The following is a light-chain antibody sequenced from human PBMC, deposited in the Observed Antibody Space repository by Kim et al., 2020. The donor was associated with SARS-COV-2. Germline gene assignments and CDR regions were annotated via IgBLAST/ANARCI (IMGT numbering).Light chain of an antibody. CDR3: NSRDISGNHVV. J-gene: IGLJ2*01. V-gene: IGLV3-19*01. CDR2: YKS. CDR1: SLRNFD. Sequence: ALGQQVRITCHGDSLRNFDSTWYQQQPGQAPVLVIYYKSNRPSGIPARFSGSSSGATASLTITAAQAEDEADYYCNSRDISGNHVVFGGGTKVTVL.